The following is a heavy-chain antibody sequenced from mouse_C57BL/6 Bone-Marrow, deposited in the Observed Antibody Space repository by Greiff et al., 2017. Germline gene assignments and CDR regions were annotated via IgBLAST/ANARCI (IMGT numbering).Heavy chain of an antibody. J-gene: IGHJ3*01. CDR1: GYTFTSYW. D-gene: IGHD2-3*01. CDR2: IDPSDSYT. Sequence: QVQLQQPGAELVMPGASVKLSCKASGYTFTSYWMHWVKQRPGQGLEWIGEIDPSDSYTNYNQKFKGQSTLTVDKSSSTAYMQLSSLTSEDSAVYYCARGPYDGYPGHFAYWGQGTLVTVSA. CDR3: ARGPYDGYPGHFAY. V-gene: IGHV1-69*01.